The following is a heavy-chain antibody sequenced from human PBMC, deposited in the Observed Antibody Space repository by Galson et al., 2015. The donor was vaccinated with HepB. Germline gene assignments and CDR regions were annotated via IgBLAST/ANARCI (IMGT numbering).Heavy chain of an antibody. J-gene: IGHJ4*02. CDR1: GFTFTNYW. D-gene: IGHD3-3*01. V-gene: IGHV3-74*01. CDR2: VNSDGRNT. CDR3: AVDAGSALGV. Sequence: SLRLSCAVSGFTFTNYWMHWVRQVPGKGLEWVSRVNSDGRNTNYADSVKGRFAMSRDNAKRAVYLQMNSLRAEDTAIYYCAVDAGSALGVWGQGTLVTVSS.